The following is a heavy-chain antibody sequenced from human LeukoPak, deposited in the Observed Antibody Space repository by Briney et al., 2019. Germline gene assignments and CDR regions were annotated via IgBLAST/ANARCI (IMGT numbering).Heavy chain of an antibody. CDR3: AREGRQDYVYFDH. Sequence: PSETLSVTCTDPGGSISSYYWSWIRQPPGKELEWSGYINYSGSTNYNPSLKSRVPMSVDTSKTQFSLKLSSVAAADTAMYYCAREGRQDYVYFDHWGQGSLVTLSS. V-gene: IGHV4-59*01. J-gene: IGHJ4*02. CDR2: INYSGST. D-gene: IGHD4-17*01. CDR1: GGSISSYY.